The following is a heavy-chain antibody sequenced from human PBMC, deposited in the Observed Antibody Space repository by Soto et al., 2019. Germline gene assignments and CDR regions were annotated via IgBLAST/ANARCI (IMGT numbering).Heavy chain of an antibody. CDR1: GGSISSYY. V-gene: IGHV4-59*01. D-gene: IGHD1-7*01. J-gene: IGHJ4*02. CDR3: ARENYRKNFDY. CDR2: IYYSGST. Sequence: SETLSLTCTVSGGSISSYYLSWIRQPPGKGLEWIGYIYYSGSTNYNPSLKSRVTISVDTSKNQFSLKLSSVTAADTAVYYCARENYRKNFDYWGQGTLVTVSS.